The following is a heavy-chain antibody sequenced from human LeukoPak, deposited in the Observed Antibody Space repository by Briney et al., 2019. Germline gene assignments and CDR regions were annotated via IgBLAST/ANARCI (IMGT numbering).Heavy chain of an antibody. CDR3: ARNSSSWYYFDY. D-gene: IGHD6-13*01. V-gene: IGHV3-21*01. Sequence: GGSLRLSYAASQFTFGYYTMNWVRQAPGKGLEWVSSISSSGRFTHYGDAVKGRFTISRDNAKNSLYLQMNSLRADDTAVYYCARNSSSWYYFDYWGQGTLVTVSS. CDR1: QFTFGYYT. CDR2: ISSSGRFT. J-gene: IGHJ4*02.